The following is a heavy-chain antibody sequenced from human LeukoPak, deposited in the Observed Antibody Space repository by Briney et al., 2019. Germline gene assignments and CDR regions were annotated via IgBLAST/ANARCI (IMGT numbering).Heavy chain of an antibody. CDR2: IYHSGST. V-gene: IGHV4-38-2*02. CDR3: ARDQYYDFWSGSDDAFDI. Sequence: PSETLSLTCTVSGYSISSGYYWGWIRQPPGKGLEWIGSIYHSGSTYYNPSLKSRVTISVDTSKNQFSLKLSSVTAADTAVYYCARDQYYDFWSGSDDAFDIWGQGTMVTVSS. J-gene: IGHJ3*02. D-gene: IGHD3-3*01. CDR1: GYSISSGYY.